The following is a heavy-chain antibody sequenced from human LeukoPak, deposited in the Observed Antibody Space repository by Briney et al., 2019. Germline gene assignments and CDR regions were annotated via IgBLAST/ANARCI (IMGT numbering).Heavy chain of an antibody. D-gene: IGHD6-19*01. CDR1: GFTFSSDA. CDR2: ISGSGGRT. V-gene: IGHV3-23*01. J-gene: IGHJ4*02. CDR3: AKHVRTSVWFFDF. Sequence: PGGSLRLSCAASGFTFSSDALSWVRQAPGKGLEWVSLISGSGGRTDYADSVKGRFTISRDNSKSTLYLQMNSLKAEDTAVYYCAKHVRTSVWFFDFWGQGTLVTVSS.